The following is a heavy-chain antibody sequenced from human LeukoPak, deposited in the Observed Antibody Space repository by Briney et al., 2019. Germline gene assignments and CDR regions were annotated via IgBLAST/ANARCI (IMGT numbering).Heavy chain of an antibody. D-gene: IGHD3-22*01. J-gene: IGHJ6*03. V-gene: IGHV5-51*01. Sequence: CESLKIFCKGSGYSFTSYWIGWGRQIPGKGLEGMGIIYPGYSDTRYSPSFQGQVTISADKSMSTAYLQWSSLKASDTAMYYCARDRYYYYMDVWGKGTTVTVSS. CDR3: ARDRYYYYMDV. CDR2: IYPGYSDT. CDR1: GYSFTSYW.